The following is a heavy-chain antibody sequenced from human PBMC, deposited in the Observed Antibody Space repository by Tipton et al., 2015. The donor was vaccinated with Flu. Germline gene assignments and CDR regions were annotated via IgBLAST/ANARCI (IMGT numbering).Heavy chain of an antibody. V-gene: IGHV4-61*02. CDR2: LYTAGGT. CDR3: ARSPSYSGSGIYPYYFDD. D-gene: IGHD3-10*01. J-gene: IGHJ4*02. CDR1: GASISSGSFY. Sequence: TLSLTCTVSGASISSGSFYWTWLRQPAGKGLEWIGRLYTAGGTTYNSSLKSRVTISLDTPKNQFSLSLNSVTAEDTAVYYCARSPSYSGSGIYPYYFDDWGQGTLVTVSS.